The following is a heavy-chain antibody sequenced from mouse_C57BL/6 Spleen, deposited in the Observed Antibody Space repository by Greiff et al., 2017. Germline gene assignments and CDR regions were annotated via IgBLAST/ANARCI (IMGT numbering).Heavy chain of an antibody. J-gene: IGHJ3*01. CDR1: GYSITSGYY. D-gene: IGHD2-1*01. Sequence: EVKLQESGPGLVKPSQSLSLTCSVTGYSITSGYYWNWIRQFPGNKLEWMGYISYDGSNNYNPSLKNRISITRDTSKNQFFLKLNSVTTEDTATXYCARAYGNYASWFAYWGQGTLVTVSA. CDR3: ARAYGNYASWFAY. V-gene: IGHV3-6*01. CDR2: ISYDGSN.